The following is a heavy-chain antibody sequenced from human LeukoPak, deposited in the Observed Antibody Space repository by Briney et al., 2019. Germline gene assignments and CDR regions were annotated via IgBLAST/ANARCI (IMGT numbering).Heavy chain of an antibody. Sequence: AGGSLRLSCAASEFTFSYYAMSWVRQAPGKGLEWIGEINHSGSTNYNPSLKSRVTISVDTSKNQFSLKLSSVTAADTAVYYCARGVGYGGETGWGQGTLVTVSS. J-gene: IGHJ4*02. V-gene: IGHV4-34*01. CDR1: EFTFSYYA. CDR2: INHSGST. CDR3: ARGVGYGGETG. D-gene: IGHD5-12*01.